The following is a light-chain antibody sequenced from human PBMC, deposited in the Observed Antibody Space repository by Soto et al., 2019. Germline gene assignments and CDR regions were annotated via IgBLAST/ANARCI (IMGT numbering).Light chain of an antibody. J-gene: IGKJ2*01. CDR1: QSVSSSY. CDR2: GAS. V-gene: IGKV3-20*01. Sequence: EIALTQSPGTLSLSPGERATLSCRASQSVSSSYLAWYQQKPGQAPRLLIYGASSRATGIPDRFSGSGSGTDFTLTISRLEPEDFAIYYCQQYNNWPFYTFGQGTKVDIK. CDR3: QQYNNWPFYT.